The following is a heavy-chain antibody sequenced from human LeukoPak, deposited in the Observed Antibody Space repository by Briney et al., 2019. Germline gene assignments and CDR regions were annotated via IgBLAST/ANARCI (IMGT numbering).Heavy chain of an antibody. D-gene: IGHD5-12*01. Sequence: PGGSLRLSGAASGFTFSSYSMNWVRQAPGKGLEWVSSISSSSSYIYYADSVKGRFTISRDNAKNSLYLQMNSLRAEDTALYYCAKGPYSGYDSPGDYFDYWGQGTLVTVSS. CDR1: GFTFSSYS. CDR2: ISSSSSYI. V-gene: IGHV3-21*04. CDR3: AKGPYSGYDSPGDYFDY. J-gene: IGHJ4*02.